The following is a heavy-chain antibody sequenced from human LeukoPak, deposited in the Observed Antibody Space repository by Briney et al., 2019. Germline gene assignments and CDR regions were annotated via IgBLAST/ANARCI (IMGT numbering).Heavy chain of an antibody. D-gene: IGHD6-19*01. J-gene: IGHJ3*02. CDR1: GGSVSSGNYY. Sequence: SETLSLTCTVSGGSVSSGNYYWSWIRQPPGKGPEWIACIYYSGITKYNPSLKSRVTISADTSKNQFSLKLSSVTAADTAVYYCARTTRIAVPGTDAFDIWGQGTMVTVSS. CDR3: ARTTRIAVPGTDAFDI. CDR2: IYYSGIT. V-gene: IGHV4-61*01.